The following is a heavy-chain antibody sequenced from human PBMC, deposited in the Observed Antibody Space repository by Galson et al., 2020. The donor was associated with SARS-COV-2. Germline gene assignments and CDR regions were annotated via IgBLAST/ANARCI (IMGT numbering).Heavy chain of an antibody. D-gene: IGHD6-13*01. CDR2: IYSGGST. V-gene: IGHV3-53*01. J-gene: IGHJ3*02. Sequence: GGSLRLSCAASGFTVSSNYMSWVRQAPGKGLEWVLVIYSGGSTYYADSVKGRFTISRDNSKNTLYLQMNSLRAEDTAVYYCARGPAGNFAFDIWGQETMVTVSS. CDR3: ARGPAGNFAFDI. CDR1: GFTVSSNY.